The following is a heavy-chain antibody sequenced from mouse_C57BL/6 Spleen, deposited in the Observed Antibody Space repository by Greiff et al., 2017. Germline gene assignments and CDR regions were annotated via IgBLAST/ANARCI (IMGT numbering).Heavy chain of an antibody. J-gene: IGHJ4*01. CDR2: IYPSDSET. CDR3: ARPSYYGSSYDYAMDY. D-gene: IGHD1-1*01. Sequence: QVQLQQPGAKLVRPGSSVKLSCKASGYTFTSYWLDWVKQRPGQGLEWIGNIYPSDSETHYNQKFKDKATLTVDKSSSTAYMQLSSLTSEDSAVYYCARPSYYGSSYDYAMDYWGQGTSVTVSS. CDR1: GYTFTSYW. V-gene: IGHV1-61*01.